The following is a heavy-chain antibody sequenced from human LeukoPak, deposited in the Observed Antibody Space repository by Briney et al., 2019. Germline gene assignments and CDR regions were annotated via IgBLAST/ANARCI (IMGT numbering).Heavy chain of an antibody. Sequence: ASVHVSCKPSGYTFTSYVIIWVGQAPGQRREGMGWISAYNGKTNYAQKPQGRVTMTTDTSTSTAYKELRSLRSDDTAVYYCARVARAGCYYYYGMDVCGEGPTVTVSS. CDR3: ARVARAGCYYYYGMDV. J-gene: IGHJ6*01. CDR2: ISAYNGKT. V-gene: IGHV1-18*01. D-gene: IGHD6-19*01. CDR1: GYTFTSYV.